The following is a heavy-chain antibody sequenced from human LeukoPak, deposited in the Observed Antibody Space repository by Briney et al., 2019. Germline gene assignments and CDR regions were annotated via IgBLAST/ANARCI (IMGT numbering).Heavy chain of an antibody. CDR2: ISYDGSNK. D-gene: IGHD1-26*01. J-gene: IGHJ4*02. CDR3: AKDLRGSYYPDC. V-gene: IGHV3-30*18. Sequence: GGSLRLSCAASGFTFSDYGMHWVRQAPGKGLEWVAVISYDGSNKYYADSVKGRFTISRDPSKNTLSLQMNSLRAEDTAVYYCAKDLRGSYYPDCWGQGTLVTVSS. CDR1: GFTFSDYG.